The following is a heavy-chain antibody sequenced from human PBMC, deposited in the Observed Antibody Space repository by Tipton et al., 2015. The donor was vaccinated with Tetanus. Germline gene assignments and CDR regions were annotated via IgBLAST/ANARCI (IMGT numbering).Heavy chain of an antibody. J-gene: IGHJ6*02. CDR3: ARLSIASTGTYGLTYYYGFDV. CDR1: GGSISSGGYY. D-gene: IGHD6-13*01. Sequence: TLSLTCTVSGGSISSGGYYWSWIRQHPGKGLEWIGSVYYSGSTYYNPSLKSRVAISVDTSKNHFSLKLSSVTAADTAVYYCARLSIASTGTYGLTYYYGFDVWGPGTTVTVSS. V-gene: IGHV4-39*02. CDR2: VYYSGST.